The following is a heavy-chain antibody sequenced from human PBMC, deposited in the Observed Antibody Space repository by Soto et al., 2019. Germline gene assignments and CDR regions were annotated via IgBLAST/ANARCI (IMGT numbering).Heavy chain of an antibody. J-gene: IGHJ4*02. CDR2: ITSRSSYI. D-gene: IGHD3-10*01. CDR1: GFTFSSYS. CDR3: ARGGSYYGSGSLI. Sequence: EVQLVESGGGLVKPGGSLRLSCAASGFTFSSYSMNWVRQAPGKGLEWVSSITSRSSYIYYADSVKGRFTISRDNAKNSLYLEMNSLRAEDTAVYYCARGGSYYGSGSLIWGQGTLVTVSS. V-gene: IGHV3-21*01.